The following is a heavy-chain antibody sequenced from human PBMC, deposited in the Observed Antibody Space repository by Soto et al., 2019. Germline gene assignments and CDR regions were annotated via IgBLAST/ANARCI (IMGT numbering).Heavy chain of an antibody. D-gene: IGHD3-10*01. J-gene: IGHJ6*02. V-gene: IGHV3-33*01. CDR2: IWYDGSKK. CDR3: ARGTGYSYYGMDV. CDR1: GFTFISYG. Sequence: QVQLVESGGGVVQPGRSLRLFCAASGFTFISYGMHWVRQAPGKGLEWVAVIWYDGSKKYYADSVKGRFTISRDNSKNTLDLQMNSLRAEDTAVYYCARGTGYSYYGMDVWGQGTTVTVSS.